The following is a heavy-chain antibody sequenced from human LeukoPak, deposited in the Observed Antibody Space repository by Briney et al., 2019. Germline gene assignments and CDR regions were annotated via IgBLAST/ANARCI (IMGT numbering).Heavy chain of an antibody. Sequence: KPSETLSLTCGVSGGAITNYYWSWIRQPPGKGLEWIGYIYYGGSTNYNPSLKSRVTISVDTSKNQFSLKLSSVTAADTAVYYCARAPPRYGGKPTEHDYWGQGTLVTASS. CDR2: IYYGGST. V-gene: IGHV4-59*12. D-gene: IGHD4-23*01. CDR3: ARAPPRYGGKPTEHDY. J-gene: IGHJ4*02. CDR1: GGAITNYY.